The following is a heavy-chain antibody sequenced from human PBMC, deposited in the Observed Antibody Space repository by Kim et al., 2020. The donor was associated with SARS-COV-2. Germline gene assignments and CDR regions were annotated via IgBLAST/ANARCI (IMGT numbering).Heavy chain of an antibody. CDR2: ITHGGDKK. CDR3: ATDWRMVVGILKTNFFF. D-gene: IGHD1-26*01. CDR1: GFTFNTFD. V-gene: IGHV3-30*04. Sequence: GGSLRLSCTDSGFTFNTFDMHWVRQAPGKGLEWVSVITHGGDKKYYADSVKGRFTISRDNAKNTLYLQMNSLRPEDTAVYYCATDWRMVVGILKTNFFFCGQGALVTVSP. J-gene: IGHJ4*02.